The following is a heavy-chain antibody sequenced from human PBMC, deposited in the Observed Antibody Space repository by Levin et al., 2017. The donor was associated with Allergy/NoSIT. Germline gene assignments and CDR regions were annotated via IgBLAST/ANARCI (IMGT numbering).Heavy chain of an antibody. CDR1: GFTFTDNW. V-gene: IGHV3-74*01. Sequence: SLRLSCAASGFTFTDNWMHWVRQAPGKGLVWVSRINGDGTSTNYADSVKGRFTISRDNAKNMLYLQMTSLRVEDTAVYYCGRGSGVGDYRGQGTLVTVSS. J-gene: IGHJ4*02. CDR3: GRGSGVGDY. CDR2: INGDGTST. D-gene: IGHD2-15*01.